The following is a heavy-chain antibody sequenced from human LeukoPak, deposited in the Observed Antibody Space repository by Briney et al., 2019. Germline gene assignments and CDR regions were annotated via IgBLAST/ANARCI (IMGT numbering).Heavy chain of an antibody. D-gene: IGHD3-10*02. CDR3: AELGITMIGGV. Sequence: GGSLRLSCAASGFTFSSYAMSWVRQAPGKGLEWVSAISGSGGSTYYADSVKGRFTISRDNAKNSLYLQMNSLGAEDTAVYYCAELGITMIGGVWGKGTTVTISS. J-gene: IGHJ6*04. CDR2: ISGSGGST. V-gene: IGHV3-23*01. CDR1: GFTFSSYA.